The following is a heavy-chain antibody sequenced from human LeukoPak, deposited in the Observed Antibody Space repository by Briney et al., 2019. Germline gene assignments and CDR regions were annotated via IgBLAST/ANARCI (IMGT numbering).Heavy chain of an antibody. CDR2: IYHSGST. CDR1: GGSISSYY. CDR3: ARQIPFLDFDY. V-gene: IGHV4-59*08. J-gene: IGHJ4*02. Sequence: SETLSLTCTVSGGSISSYYWSWIRQPPGKGLEWIGYIYHSGSTYYNPSLKSRVTISVDRSKNQFSLKLSSVTAADTAVYYCARQIPFLDFDYWGQGTLVTVSS. D-gene: IGHD3-3*01.